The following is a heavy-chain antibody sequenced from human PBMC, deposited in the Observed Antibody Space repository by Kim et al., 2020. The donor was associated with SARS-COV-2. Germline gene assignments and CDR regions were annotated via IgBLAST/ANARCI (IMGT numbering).Heavy chain of an antibody. D-gene: IGHD6-19*01. CDR2: IKQEGNQK. Sequence: GGSLRLSCAASGCTFSSYWMTWVRQAPGKGLEWVSNIKQEGNQKYYVDSVKGRFTISRDNAKNSLYLQMNSLSAEDTAVYYCARDGDLYSSGKDAFDIWGQGTMVTVSS. V-gene: IGHV3-7*01. CDR1: GCTFSSYW. CDR3: ARDGDLYSSGKDAFDI. J-gene: IGHJ3*02.